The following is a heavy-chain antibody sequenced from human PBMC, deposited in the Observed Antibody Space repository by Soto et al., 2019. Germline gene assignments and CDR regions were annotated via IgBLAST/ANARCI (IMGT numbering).Heavy chain of an antibody. D-gene: IGHD2-15*01. CDR2: IIPILGIA. V-gene: IGHV1-69*02. Sequence: QVQLVQSGAEVQKPGSSVKVSCKASGGTFSSYTISWVRQAPGQGLEWMGRIIPILGIANYAQKFQGRVTITADKSTSTAYMELSSLRSEDTAVYYCADLTGYCSGGSCPSYFDYWGQGTLVTVSS. CDR3: ADLTGYCSGGSCPSYFDY. CDR1: GGTFSSYT. J-gene: IGHJ4*02.